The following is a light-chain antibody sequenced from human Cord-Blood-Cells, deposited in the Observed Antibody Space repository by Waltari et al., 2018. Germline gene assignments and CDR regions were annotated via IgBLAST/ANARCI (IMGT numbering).Light chain of an antibody. CDR2: WAS. CDR1: QSVLYSSNNKNY. J-gene: IGKJ3*01. V-gene: IGKV4-1*01. Sequence: DIVMTQSPDSLAVSLGERATINCKSSQSVLYSSNNKNYLAWYQQKPGQPPKLRIYWASTRESGVPDRFSGSGSGTDFTLTISSLQAEDVAVYYCQQYVSTPRTFGPGTKVDIK. CDR3: QQYVSTPRT.